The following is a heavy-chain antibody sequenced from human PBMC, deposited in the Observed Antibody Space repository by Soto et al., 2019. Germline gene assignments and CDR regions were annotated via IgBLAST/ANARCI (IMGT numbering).Heavy chain of an antibody. CDR3: ARESEDLTSNFDY. CDR2: ISSTTNYI. Sequence: GGSLRLSCAASGFIFTRYSMNWVRQAPGKGLEWVSSISSTTNYIYYGDSMKGRFTISRDNAKNSLYLEMSSLRAEDTAVYYCARESEDLTSNFDYWGQGTLVTVSS. CDR1: GFIFTRYS. J-gene: IGHJ4*02. V-gene: IGHV3-21*06.